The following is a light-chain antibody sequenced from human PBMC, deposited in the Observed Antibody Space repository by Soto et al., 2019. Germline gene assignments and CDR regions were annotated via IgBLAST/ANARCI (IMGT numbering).Light chain of an antibody. V-gene: IGLV2-14*04. CDR1: SSDVGGYNY. J-gene: IGLJ1*01. CDR2: DVN. CDR3: YSYTSSSTLGV. Sequence: VAVSLTKASSDVGGYNYVSWYQRHPGKAPKLMIYDVNNRPSGVSNRFSGSKSGNTASLTISGLQAEDEADFYCYSYTSSSTLGVFGTGTKVTVL.